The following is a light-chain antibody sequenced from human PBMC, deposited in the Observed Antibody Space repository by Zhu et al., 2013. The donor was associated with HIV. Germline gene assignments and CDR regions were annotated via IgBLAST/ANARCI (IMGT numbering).Light chain of an antibody. CDR1: QSIGYW. Sequence: DIQMTQSPSTLSASVGESVTITCRASQSIGYWLAWYQQKPGKAPTLLIYKTSTLEDGVPSRFSGSGGGTQFTLTVSSLQFDDFATYYCQQYSTYYTFGQGTRLEI. CDR3: QQYSTYYT. V-gene: IGKV1-5*03. CDR2: KTS. J-gene: IGKJ2*01.